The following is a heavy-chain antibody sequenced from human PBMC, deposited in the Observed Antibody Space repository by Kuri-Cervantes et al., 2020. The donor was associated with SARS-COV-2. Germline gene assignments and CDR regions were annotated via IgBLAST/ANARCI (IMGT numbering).Heavy chain of an antibody. V-gene: IGHV4-59*08. D-gene: IGHD3-3*01. CDR1: GGSISSYY. CDR2: IHYSGST. CDR3: ARQMMSSITIFGVVITRNWFDP. J-gene: IGHJ5*02. Sequence: GSLRLSCTVSGGSISSYYWSWVRQPPGKGLEWIGNIHYSGSTNYNPSLKSRVTISVDTSKNQISLRLSSVTAADTAVYYCARQMMSSITIFGVVITRNWFDPWGQGTLVTVSS.